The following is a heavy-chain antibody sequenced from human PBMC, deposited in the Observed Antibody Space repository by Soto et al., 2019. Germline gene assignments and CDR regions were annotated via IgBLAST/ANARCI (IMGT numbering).Heavy chain of an antibody. CDR3: AKDFFLAFGGRRYYFDY. Sequence: SQTLSLTCAISGDSVSSNSAAWNWIRQSPSRGLEWLGRTYYRSKWYNDYAVSVKSRITINPDTSKNQFSLQLNSVTPEDTAVYYCAKDFFLAFGGRRYYFDYWGQGSLVTVSS. D-gene: IGHD3-3*02. V-gene: IGHV6-1*01. CDR1: GDSVSSNSAA. J-gene: IGHJ4*02. CDR2: TYYRSKWYN.